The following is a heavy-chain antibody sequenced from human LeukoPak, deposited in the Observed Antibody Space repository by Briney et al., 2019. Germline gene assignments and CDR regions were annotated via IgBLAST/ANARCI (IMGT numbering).Heavy chain of an antibody. V-gene: IGHV3-21*04. CDR3: AKDQSGTASVHYGMDV. D-gene: IGHD1-1*01. Sequence: GGSLRLSCAASGFTFSSYSMNWVRQAPGKGLEWVSSISSSSSYIYYADSVKGRFTISRDNAKNSLYLQMNSLRAEDTALYYCAKDQSGTASVHYGMDVWGQGTTVTVSS. CDR1: GFTFSSYS. CDR2: ISSSSSYI. J-gene: IGHJ6*02.